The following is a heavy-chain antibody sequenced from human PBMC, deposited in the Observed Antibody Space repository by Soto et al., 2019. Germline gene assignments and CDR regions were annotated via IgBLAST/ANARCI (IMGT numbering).Heavy chain of an antibody. D-gene: IGHD6-13*01. V-gene: IGHV3-48*03. CDR3: ASTLQQQLIHLYGTYV. Sequence: GGSLRLSCTASGFTFSSYEMNWVRQAPGKGLEWVSYISSSGSTTYYADSVKGRFSISRDNAKNSLYLQMNNLRAGDTAVYYCASTLQQQLIHLYGTYVWGQGTTVTVSS. CDR2: ISSSGSTT. CDR1: GFTFSSYE. J-gene: IGHJ6*02.